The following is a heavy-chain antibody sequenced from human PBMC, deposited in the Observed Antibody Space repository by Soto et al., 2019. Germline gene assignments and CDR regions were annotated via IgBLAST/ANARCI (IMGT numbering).Heavy chain of an antibody. D-gene: IGHD3-16*01. Sequence: GGSLRLSCAASGFKFSNYAMSWVRQAPGKGLEWVSLISATGGGTYCADSVKGRFTISRDNSHNTLYLQVHSLTAEDTAVYYCAKDRRAGGNSAFYFHFWGQGAQVTVSS. CDR1: GFKFSNYA. CDR2: ISATGGGT. CDR3: AKDRRAGGNSAFYFHF. V-gene: IGHV3-23*01. J-gene: IGHJ4*02.